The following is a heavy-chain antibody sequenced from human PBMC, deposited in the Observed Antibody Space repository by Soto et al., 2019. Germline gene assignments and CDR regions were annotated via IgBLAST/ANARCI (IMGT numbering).Heavy chain of an antibody. CDR1: GYTFTSYY. D-gene: IGHD6-13*01. CDR3: ARGGGIAAAGTAFSWFDP. J-gene: IGHJ5*02. Sequence: ASVKVSCKASGYTFTSYYMHWVRQAPGQGLEWMGIINPSGGSTSYAQKFQGRVTMTRDTSTSTAYMELSRLRSDDTAVYYCARGGGIAAAGTAFSWFDPWGQGTLVTVSS. V-gene: IGHV1-46*01. CDR2: INPSGGST.